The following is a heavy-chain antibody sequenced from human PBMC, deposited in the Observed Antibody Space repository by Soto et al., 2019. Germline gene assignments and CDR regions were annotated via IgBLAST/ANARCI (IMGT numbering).Heavy chain of an antibody. CDR1: GFTFSSYS. CDR3: ARVSIFGVVIYYYGMDV. CDR2: ISSSSSTI. V-gene: IGHV3-48*02. D-gene: IGHD3-3*01. J-gene: IGHJ6*02. Sequence: GGSLRLSCAASGFTFSSYSMNWVRQAPGKGLEWVSYISSSSSTIYYADSVKGRFTISRDNAKNSLYLQMNSLRDEDTAVYYCARVSIFGVVIYYYGMDVWDQGTTVTVSS.